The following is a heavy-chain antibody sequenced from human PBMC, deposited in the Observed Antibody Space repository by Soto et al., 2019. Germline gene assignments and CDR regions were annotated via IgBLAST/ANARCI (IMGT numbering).Heavy chain of an antibody. CDR3: ARDRSSDSSALEYFPY. CDR1: GYTFSSYY. D-gene: IGHD3-22*01. CDR2: INPGGGSR. Sequence: ASVKVSCKTSGYTFSSYYIHWVRQAPGQGLEWMGIINPGGGSRTYAQKFQGRVTLTRDTSASTVYMELSSLRSEDTAVYYCARDRSSDSSALEYFPYWGQGTLVPVSS. V-gene: IGHV1-46*01. J-gene: IGHJ1*01.